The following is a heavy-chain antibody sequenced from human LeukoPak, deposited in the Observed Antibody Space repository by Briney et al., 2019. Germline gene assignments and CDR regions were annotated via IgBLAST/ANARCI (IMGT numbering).Heavy chain of an antibody. CDR3: ARHAVLMVYTTHPXTFDX. CDR2: IYHSGST. J-gene: IGHJ4*02. V-gene: IGHV4-38-2*01. Sequence: PSETLSLTCAVSGYSISSGYYWGWIRQPPGKGLEWIGSIYHSGSTYYNPSLKRRVTISVDTSKNQFSLKLSSVTAADTAVYYCARHAVLMVYTTHPXTFDXXXQGXLVT. CDR1: GYSISSGYY. D-gene: IGHD2-8*01.